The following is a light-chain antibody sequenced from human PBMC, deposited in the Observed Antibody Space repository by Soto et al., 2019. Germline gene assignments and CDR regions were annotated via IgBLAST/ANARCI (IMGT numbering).Light chain of an antibody. CDR1: SGSIASNY. Sequence: NFMLTQPHSVSESPGKTVTISCTRSSGSIASNYVQWYQQRPGSAPTTVIYEDNQRASGVPDRFSGSIDSSSNSASLTISGLKTEDEADYYCQSYDTYNGVFGGGTKVTVL. CDR2: EDN. J-gene: IGLJ3*02. CDR3: QSYDTYNGV. V-gene: IGLV6-57*04.